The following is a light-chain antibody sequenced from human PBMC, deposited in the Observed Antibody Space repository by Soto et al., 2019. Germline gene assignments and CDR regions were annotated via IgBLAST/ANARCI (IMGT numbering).Light chain of an antibody. CDR3: VLYMGSGISV. CDR1: SGSVSPSYY. V-gene: IGLV8-61*01. Sequence: QTVVTQEPSFSVSPGGTATLTCGLSSGSVSPSYYPSWYQQTPGQAPRTLIYSTNTRSPGVPARFSGSILGNKAALTITGAQAEDESDYYCVLYMGSGISVFGGGTNFTVL. J-gene: IGLJ3*02. CDR2: STN.